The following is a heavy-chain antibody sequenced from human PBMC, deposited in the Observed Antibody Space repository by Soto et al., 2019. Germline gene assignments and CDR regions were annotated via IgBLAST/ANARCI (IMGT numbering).Heavy chain of an antibody. V-gene: IGHV3-11*01. J-gene: IGHJ4*02. CDR3: ARAASKCTNGVCYTPFDY. Sequence: PGGSLRLSCAASGFTFSDYYMSWIRQAPGKGLEWVSYISSSGSTIYYADSVKGRFTISRDNAKNSLYLQMNSLRAEDTAVYYCARAASKCTNGVCYTPFDYWGQGTLVTVSS. D-gene: IGHD2-8*01. CDR1: GFTFSDYY. CDR2: ISSSGSTI.